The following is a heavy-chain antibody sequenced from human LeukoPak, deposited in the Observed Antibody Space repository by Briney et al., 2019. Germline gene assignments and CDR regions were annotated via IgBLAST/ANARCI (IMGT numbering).Heavy chain of an antibody. CDR2: IYKSENT. CDR3: VIGEGWQPDY. J-gene: IGHJ4*01. CDR1: GASISSFF. Sequence: SETLSLTCAVSGASISSFFCNWVRQPPGKGLEWIGYIYKSENTNYNPSLKSRVTISGDTSKNEFSLKLTSVTAADTAEYYCVIGEGWQPDYWGQGTLVTVSS. D-gene: IGHD5-24*01. V-gene: IGHV4-59*01.